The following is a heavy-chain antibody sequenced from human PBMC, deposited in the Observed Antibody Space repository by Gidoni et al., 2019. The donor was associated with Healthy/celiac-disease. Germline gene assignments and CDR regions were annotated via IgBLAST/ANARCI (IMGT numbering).Heavy chain of an antibody. D-gene: IGHD1-1*01. V-gene: IGHV4-38-2*02. CDR1: GYSISSGYY. CDR3: ARGPEGLESELGWFDP. CDR2: IYHSGST. Sequence: QVQLQESGPGLVKPSETLSLTCTVSGYSISSGYYWGWIRQPPGKGLEWIGSIYHSGSTYYNPSLKSRVTISVDTSKNQFSLKLSSVTAADTAVYYCARGPEGLESELGWFDPWGQGTLVTVSS. J-gene: IGHJ5*02.